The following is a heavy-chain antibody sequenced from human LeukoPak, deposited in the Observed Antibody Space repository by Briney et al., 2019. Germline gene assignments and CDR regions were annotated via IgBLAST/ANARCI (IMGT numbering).Heavy chain of an antibody. Sequence: PGGSLRLSCAASGFTFSSYSMNWVRQAPGKGLEWVSSISSSSSYIYYADSVKGRFTISRDNAKNSLYLQMNSLRAEDTAVYYCARDRSVAAAGLGVWGKGTTVTVSS. J-gene: IGHJ6*04. D-gene: IGHD6-13*01. CDR1: GFTFSSYS. CDR3: ARDRSVAAAGLGV. CDR2: ISSSSSYI. V-gene: IGHV3-21*01.